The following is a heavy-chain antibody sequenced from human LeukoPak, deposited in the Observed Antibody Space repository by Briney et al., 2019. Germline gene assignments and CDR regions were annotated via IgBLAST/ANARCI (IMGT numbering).Heavy chain of an antibody. CDR2: ISGSGGST. CDR3: ASQSSSHDAFDI. V-gene: IGHV3-23*01. J-gene: IGHJ3*02. CDR1: GFTFSSYA. Sequence: GVLRLSCAASGFTFSSYAMSWVRQASGKGLEWVSAISGSGGSTYYADSVKGRFTISRDNSKNTLYLQMNSLRAEDTAVYYCASQSSSHDAFDIWGQGTMVTVSS.